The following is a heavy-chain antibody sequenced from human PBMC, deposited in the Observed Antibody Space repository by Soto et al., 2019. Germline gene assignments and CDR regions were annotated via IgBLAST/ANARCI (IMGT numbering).Heavy chain of an antibody. CDR1: GGSISSYY. J-gene: IGHJ6*02. CDR3: ARGGEGGYDLERRYGMDV. V-gene: IGHV4-59*01. D-gene: IGHD5-12*01. CDR2: IYYSGST. Sequence: ASEKLSLTCTVSGGSISSYYWSWIRQPPGKGLEWIGYIYYSGSTNYNPSLKSRVTISVDTSKNQFSLKLSSVTAADTAVYYCARGGEGGYDLERRYGMDVWGHGTTGTVS.